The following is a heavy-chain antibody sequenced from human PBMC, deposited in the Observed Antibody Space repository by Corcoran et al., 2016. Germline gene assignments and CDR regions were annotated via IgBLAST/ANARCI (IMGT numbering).Heavy chain of an antibody. CDR1: GFTFSNAW. CDR3: VTEGHGFGYHSFDI. V-gene: IGHV3-15*01. D-gene: IGHD5-18*01. Sequence: EVQLVESGGGLVKPGGSLRLSCAASGFTFSNAWMSWVRQAPGKGLEWVGRIKSKTDVGTTAYAAPVKGRFTISRDDSKTTLYLQMNSLKTEDTAVYYCVTEGHGFGYHSFDIWGQGTMVTVSS. J-gene: IGHJ3*02. CDR2: IKSKTDVGTT.